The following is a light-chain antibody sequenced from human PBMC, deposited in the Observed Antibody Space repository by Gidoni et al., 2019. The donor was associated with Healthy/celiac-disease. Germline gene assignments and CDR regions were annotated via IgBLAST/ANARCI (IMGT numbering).Light chain of an antibody. J-gene: IGKJ4*01. CDR1: QDISNY. CDR3: QQYDNLPLT. Sequence: DIQMTQSPSSLSASVGDRVTITCQASQDISNYLNWYQQKPGKAHKQLIYDASNLETGVPSRFSGSGSGTDFTFTISSLQPEDIATYYCQQYDNLPLTVXGXTKVEIK. V-gene: IGKV1-33*01. CDR2: DAS.